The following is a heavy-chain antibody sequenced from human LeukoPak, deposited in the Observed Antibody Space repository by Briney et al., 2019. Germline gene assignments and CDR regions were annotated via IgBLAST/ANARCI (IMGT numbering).Heavy chain of an antibody. Sequence: PGGSLRLSCAASGFTFSSYSMNWVRQAPGKGLEWVSYISSSSSTIYYADSVKGRFTISRDNAKNSLYLQMNSLRAEDTAVYYCARDRAAYCYYMDVWGKGTTVTVSS. V-gene: IGHV3-48*01. CDR2: ISSSSSTI. CDR3: ARDRAAYCYYMDV. J-gene: IGHJ6*03. D-gene: IGHD2-15*01. CDR1: GFTFSSYS.